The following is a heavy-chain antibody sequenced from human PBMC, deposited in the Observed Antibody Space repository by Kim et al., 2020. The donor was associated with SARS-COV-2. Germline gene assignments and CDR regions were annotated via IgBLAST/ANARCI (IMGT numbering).Heavy chain of an antibody. CDR3: TKPRAWGDTFDV. D-gene: IGHD7-27*01. Sequence: TPSRHSRVTRSLDTSKNQFPLRLSSVTAADTAVYYCTKPRAWGDTFDVWGQGTMVTVSS. V-gene: IGHV4-39*01. J-gene: IGHJ3*01.